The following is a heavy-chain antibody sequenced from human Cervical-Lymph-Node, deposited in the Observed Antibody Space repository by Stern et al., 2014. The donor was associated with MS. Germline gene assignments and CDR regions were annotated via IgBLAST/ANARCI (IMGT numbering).Heavy chain of an antibody. CDR3: VRTESFYYYDGMDV. CDR2: ISHDGSNK. V-gene: IGHV3-30*09. CDR1: GSTFSKSA. J-gene: IGHJ6*02. Sequence: VHLVESGGGVVPPGRSLRLSCADSGSTFSKSAMPWVRQAPGKGPEWVAVISHDGSNKQYGDSVKGRLAISRDNSRNTLSLEIYSLRAEDTAVYYCVRTESFYYYDGMDVWGHGTTVIVSS.